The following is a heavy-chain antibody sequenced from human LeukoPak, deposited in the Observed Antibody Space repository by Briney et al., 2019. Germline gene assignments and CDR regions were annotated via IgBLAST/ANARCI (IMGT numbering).Heavy chain of an antibody. Sequence: GGSLRLSCAASGFTFSSYWMSWVRQAPGKGLEWVANIKQDGSEKYYMDSVKGRFTISRDNAKNSLYLQMNSLRAEDTAVYYCARAMDYGGNSAFDYWGQGTLVTVSS. CDR2: IKQDGSEK. J-gene: IGHJ4*02. CDR1: GFTFSSYW. V-gene: IGHV3-7*01. D-gene: IGHD4-23*01. CDR3: ARAMDYGGNSAFDY.